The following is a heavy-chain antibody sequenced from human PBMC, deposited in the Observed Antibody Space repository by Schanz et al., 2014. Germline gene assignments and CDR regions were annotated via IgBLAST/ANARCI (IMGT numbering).Heavy chain of an antibody. CDR1: GFIFSGYA. CDR2: ISYDGSNK. Sequence: QVQLVESGGGVVQPGNSLRLSCAASGFIFSGYAMIWVRQAPGKGLEWVAVISYDGSNKYYADSVKGRFTISRDNSKNTLYLQMNSLRAEDTAVYYCARDPSGSYGWFDPWGQGTLVTVSS. CDR3: ARDPSGSYGWFDP. D-gene: IGHD1-26*01. J-gene: IGHJ5*02. V-gene: IGHV3-30*04.